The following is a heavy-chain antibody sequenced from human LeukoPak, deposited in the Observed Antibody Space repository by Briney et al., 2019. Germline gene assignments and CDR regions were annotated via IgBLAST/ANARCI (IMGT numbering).Heavy chain of an antibody. Sequence: KPGGSLRLSCAASGFTFSSYSMNWVRQAPGKGLEWVSSISSSSSYIYYADSVKGRFTISRDNAKNSLYLQMNSLRAEDTAVYYCARGRGIAAAGGDYWGQGTLVTVSS. D-gene: IGHD6-13*01. CDR2: ISSSSSYI. CDR3: ARGRGIAAAGGDY. V-gene: IGHV3-21*01. CDR1: GFTFSSYS. J-gene: IGHJ4*02.